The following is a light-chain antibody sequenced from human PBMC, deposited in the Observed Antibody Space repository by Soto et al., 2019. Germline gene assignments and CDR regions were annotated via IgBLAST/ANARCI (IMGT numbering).Light chain of an antibody. V-gene: IGKV1-5*03. CDR2: KAS. CDR1: KSSSSW. Sequence: DIQMTQFPSTLSASVGDRVTITCRASKSSSSWMAWYQQKPGKAPKILIYKASTIQSGVPSRFTGSGSGTEFTLTISSLPPDDFATYYCQHYRVFPHPFGGGTKVEI. J-gene: IGKJ4*01. CDR3: QHYRVFPHP.